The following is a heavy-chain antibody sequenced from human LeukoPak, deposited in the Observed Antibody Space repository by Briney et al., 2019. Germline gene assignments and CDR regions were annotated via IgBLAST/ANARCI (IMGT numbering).Heavy chain of an antibody. J-gene: IGHJ4*02. CDR1: GVTFSSYS. Sequence: GGSLRLSCAASGVTFSSYSMNWVRQAPGKGLEWVSYISSSSSTIYYADSVKGRFTISRDNAKNSLYLQMNSLRAADTAVYYCARDGSGTSYYFDYWGQGTLVTVSS. V-gene: IGHV3-48*01. D-gene: IGHD1-26*01. CDR2: ISSSSSTI. CDR3: ARDGSGTSYYFDY.